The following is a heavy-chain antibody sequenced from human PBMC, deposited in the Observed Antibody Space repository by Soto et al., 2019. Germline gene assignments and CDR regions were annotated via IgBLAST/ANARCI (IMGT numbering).Heavy chain of an antibody. D-gene: IGHD2-15*01. CDR2: INSDGSST. Sequence: GGSLRLSCAASGFTFSSYWMHWVRQAPGKGLVWVSRINSDGSSTSYADSVKGRFTISRDNAKNTLYLQMNSLRAEDTAVYYCARPNGYCSGGSCYPHNWGQGTLVTVSS. CDR3: ARPNGYCSGGSCYPHN. CDR1: GFTFSSYW. J-gene: IGHJ4*02. V-gene: IGHV3-74*01.